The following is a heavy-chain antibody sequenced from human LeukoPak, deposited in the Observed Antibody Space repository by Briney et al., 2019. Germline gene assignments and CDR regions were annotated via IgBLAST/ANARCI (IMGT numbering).Heavy chain of an antibody. J-gene: IGHJ4*02. CDR3: ARDGWYSSSWPGVFDH. CDR1: GGTFSSYA. D-gene: IGHD6-13*01. CDR2: IIPILGIA. Sequence: ASVKVSCKASGGTFSSYAISWVRQAPGQGLEWMGRIIPILGIANYAQKFQGRVTITADKSTSTAYMELSSLRSEDTAVYYCARDGWYSSSWPGVFDHWGQGTLVTVSS. V-gene: IGHV1-69*04.